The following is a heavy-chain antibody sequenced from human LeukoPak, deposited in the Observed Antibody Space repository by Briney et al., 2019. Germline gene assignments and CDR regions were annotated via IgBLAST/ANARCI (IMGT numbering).Heavy chain of an antibody. CDR3: AKGVGYCSGGSCSNWFDP. CDR2: ISYDGSNK. D-gene: IGHD2-15*01. V-gene: IGHV3-30*18. CDR1: GFTFSSYD. J-gene: IGHJ5*02. Sequence: GRSLRLSCAASGFTFSSYDMHWVRQAPGKGLEWVAVISYDGSNKYYADSVKGRFTISRDNSKNTLYLQMNSLRAEDTAVYYCAKGVGYCSGGSCSNWFDPWGQGTLVTVSS.